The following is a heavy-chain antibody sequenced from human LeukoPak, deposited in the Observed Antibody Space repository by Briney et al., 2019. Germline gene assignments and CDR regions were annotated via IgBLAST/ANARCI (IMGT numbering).Heavy chain of an antibody. Sequence: PGGSLRLSRAASGFTFSSYGMHWVRQAPGKGLEWVAFIRYDGSNKYYADSVKGRFTISRDNAKNSLYLQMNSLRGEDTAVYYCARVTVVRFYMDVWGKGTTVTVSS. CDR1: GFTFSSYG. CDR3: ARVTVVRFYMDV. CDR2: IRYDGSNK. D-gene: IGHD3-10*01. J-gene: IGHJ6*03. V-gene: IGHV3-30*02.